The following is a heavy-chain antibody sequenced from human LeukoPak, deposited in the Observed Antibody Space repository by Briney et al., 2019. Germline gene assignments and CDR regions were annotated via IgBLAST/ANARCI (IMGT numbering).Heavy chain of an antibody. CDR2: ISGSGAGT. J-gene: IGHJ4*02. V-gene: IGHV3-23*01. Sequence: GGSLRLSCAASGITFSSSSMSWVRQAPGKGLEWVSAISGSGAGTYYADSVKGRFTISRENSKNTLYLQMNSLRAEDTAVYYCARGGFGFTMVFDYWGQGTLVTVSS. CDR1: GITFSSSS. CDR3: ARGGFGFTMVFDY. D-gene: IGHD3-10*01.